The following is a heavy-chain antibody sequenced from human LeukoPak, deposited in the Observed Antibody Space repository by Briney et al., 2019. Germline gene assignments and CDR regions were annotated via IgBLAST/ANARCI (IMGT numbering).Heavy chain of an antibody. CDR2: IYYSGST. V-gene: IGHV4-59*12. CDR1: GGSFSGYY. J-gene: IGHJ4*02. D-gene: IGHD1-26*01. CDR3: ARGPSEVGATADY. Sequence: SETLSLTCAVYGGSFSGYYWSWIRQPPGKGLEWIGYIYYSGSTNYNPSLKSRVTISVDTSKNQFSLKLSSVTAADTAVYYCARGPSEVGATADYWGQGTLVTVSS.